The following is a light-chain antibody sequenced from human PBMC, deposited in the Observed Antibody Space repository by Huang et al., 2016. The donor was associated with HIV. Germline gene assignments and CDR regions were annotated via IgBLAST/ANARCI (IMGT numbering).Light chain of an antibody. V-gene: IGKV4-1*01. CDR1: QSLLYSSNNKNY. CDR2: WAS. CDR3: QQFYTTPLT. J-gene: IGKJ4*01. Sequence: DIVMTQSPDSLAVSLGERATINCKSSQSLLYSSNNKNYLAWYKQRPGQPPKLLIYWASTRESGVPDRFSGSGSGTEFTLTISSLQAEDVAVYYCQQFYTTPLTFGGGTKVEIK.